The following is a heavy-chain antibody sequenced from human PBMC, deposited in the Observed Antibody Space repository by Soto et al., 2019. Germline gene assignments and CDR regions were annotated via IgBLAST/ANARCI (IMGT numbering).Heavy chain of an antibody. CDR1: GDSISSAGHY. D-gene: IGHD3-3*01. J-gene: IGHJ4*02. CDR3: ARDFWSGYGNFYS. V-gene: IGHV4-31*03. CDR2: IYYSGTT. Sequence: QVQLQESGPGLVKPSQTLSLTCTVSGDSISSAGHYWSWIRHHPGKGLEWIGYIYYSGTTYYNPSLKSRIIISVDTSKSQFSLSLSSVTAADTAVYHCARDFWSGYGNFYSWGQGTLVTVSS.